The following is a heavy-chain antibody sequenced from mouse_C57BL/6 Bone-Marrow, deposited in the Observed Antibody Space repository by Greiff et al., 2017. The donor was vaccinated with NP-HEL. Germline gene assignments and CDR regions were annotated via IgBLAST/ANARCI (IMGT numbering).Heavy chain of an antibody. V-gene: IGHV5-4*03. CDR2: ISDGGSYT. CDR1: GFTFSSYA. D-gene: IGHD2-5*01. J-gene: IGHJ3*01. CDR3: AEGDYSNEFAY. Sequence: EVKLVESGGGLVKPGGSLKLSCAASGFTFSSYAMSWVRQTPEKRLEWVATISDGGSYTYYPDNVKGRFTISRDNAKNNLYLQMSHLKSEDTAMYYCAEGDYSNEFAYWGQGTLVTVSA.